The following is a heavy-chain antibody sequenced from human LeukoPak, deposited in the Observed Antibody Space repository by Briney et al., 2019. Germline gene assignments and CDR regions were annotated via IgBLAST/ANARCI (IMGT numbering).Heavy chain of an antibody. V-gene: IGHV1-18*01. Sequence: ASVKVSCKASGYTFTSYGISWVRQAPGQGLEWMGWISAYNGNTNYAQKLQGRVTMTTDTSTSTAYMELRSLRSDDTAVYYCARARVVPVAIEPPNYYMDVWGKGTTVTISS. J-gene: IGHJ6*03. D-gene: IGHD2-2*01. CDR1: GYTFTSYG. CDR2: ISAYNGNT. CDR3: ARARVVPVAIEPPNYYMDV.